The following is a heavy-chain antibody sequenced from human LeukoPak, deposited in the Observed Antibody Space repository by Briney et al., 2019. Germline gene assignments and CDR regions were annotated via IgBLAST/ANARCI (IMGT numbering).Heavy chain of an antibody. CDR2: INPNSGGT. Sequence: ASVKVSCKASGYTITGYYMHWVRQAPGQGLEWMGWINPNSGGTNYAQKFQGRVTMTRDTSISTAYMELSRLRSDDTAVYYCARDIVLVPAVDAFDIWGRGTMVTVSS. CDR3: ARDIVLVPAVDAFDI. CDR1: GYTITGYY. D-gene: IGHD2-2*01. V-gene: IGHV1-2*02. J-gene: IGHJ3*02.